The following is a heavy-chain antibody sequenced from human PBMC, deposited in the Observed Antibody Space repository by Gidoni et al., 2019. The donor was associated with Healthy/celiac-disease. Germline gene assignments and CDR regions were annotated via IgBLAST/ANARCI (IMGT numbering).Heavy chain of an antibody. CDR2: IIPIFGTA. D-gene: IGHD2-2*01. CDR3: ARESRYCSSTSCYRPYYYYGMDV. Sequence: QVQLVQSGAEVKKPGSSVKVSCKASGGTFSSYALSWVRQAPGQGLEWMGGIIPIFGTANYAQKFQGRVTITADESTSTAYMELSSLRSEETAVYYCARESRYCSSTSCYRPYYYYGMDVWGQGTTVTVSS. J-gene: IGHJ6*02. CDR1: GGTFSSYA. V-gene: IGHV1-69*01.